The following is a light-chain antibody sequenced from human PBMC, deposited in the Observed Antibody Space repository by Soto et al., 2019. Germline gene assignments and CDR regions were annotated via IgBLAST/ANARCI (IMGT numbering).Light chain of an antibody. CDR2: DVS. J-gene: IGLJ1*01. CDR1: SSDVGGYNY. Sequence: QSALTQPRSVSGSPGQSVTISCTGTSSDVGGYNYVSWYQQHPGKAPKLMIYDVSKRPSGVPDRFSGSKSGNTASLTISGLQAEDEADYYCSSYAGSHILYVFGTGTKLTVL. V-gene: IGLV2-11*01. CDR3: SSYAGSHILYV.